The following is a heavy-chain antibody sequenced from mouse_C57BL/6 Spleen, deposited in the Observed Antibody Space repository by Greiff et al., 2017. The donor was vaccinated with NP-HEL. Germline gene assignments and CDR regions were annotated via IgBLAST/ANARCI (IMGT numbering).Heavy chain of an antibody. CDR1: GYSITSGYY. CDR2: ISYDGSN. Sequence: EVQLQESGPGLVKPSQSLSLTCSVTGYSITSGYYWNWIRQFPGNKLEWMGYISYDGSNNYNPSLKNRISITRDTSKNQFFLKLNSVTTEDTATYYCASTAQATSAMDYWGQGTSVTVSS. D-gene: IGHD3-2*02. CDR3: ASTAQATSAMDY. J-gene: IGHJ4*01. V-gene: IGHV3-6*01.